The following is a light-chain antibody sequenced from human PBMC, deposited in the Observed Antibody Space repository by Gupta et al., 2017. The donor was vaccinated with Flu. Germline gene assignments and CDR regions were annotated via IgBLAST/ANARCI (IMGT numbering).Light chain of an antibody. Sequence: QSALTQPASVSGSPGQSVTISCTGTNTDVGAYNYVSWYQQYPGKAPKLMIYEVSYQSSGVSQRFSGSKSGNTASLIISGLQPDDEADYYCASYARNIALVFGGGTKLTVL. J-gene: IGLJ2*01. CDR1: NTDVGAYNY. V-gene: IGLV2-14*01. CDR3: ASYARNIALV. CDR2: EVS.